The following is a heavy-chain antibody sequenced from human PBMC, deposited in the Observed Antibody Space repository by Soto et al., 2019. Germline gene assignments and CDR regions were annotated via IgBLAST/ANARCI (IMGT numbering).Heavy chain of an antibody. Sequence: QVRLVESGGGLVQPGRSLRLSCAASGFTFSNFGMHWVRHTPGRGLEWVADISDDGIKKNYADSVKGRFTISRDNYKNTLYLQVSSLRLEDAAVYYCASQSAGCEHHCFVYWGQGTLVTVSS. V-gene: IGHV3-30*03. J-gene: IGHJ4*02. CDR3: ASQSAGCEHHCFVY. CDR1: GFTFSNFG. CDR2: ISDDGIKK.